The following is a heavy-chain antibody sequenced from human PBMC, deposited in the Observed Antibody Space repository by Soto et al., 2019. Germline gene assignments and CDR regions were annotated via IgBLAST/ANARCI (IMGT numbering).Heavy chain of an antibody. Sequence: QVQLHESGPGLVNPSETLSLTCSVSGGSMNSYYWRWIRQSPGKGLEWLGYIYYSGDTKYNPSLQSRISISVDTTKNHFSLRLTSVTAADTAVYYCARDRNKLWKNYAFDIWGQGTRVTVSS. CDR3: ARDRNKLWKNYAFDI. CDR2: IYYSGDT. V-gene: IGHV4-59*01. CDR1: GGSMNSYY. J-gene: IGHJ3*02. D-gene: IGHD3-3*01.